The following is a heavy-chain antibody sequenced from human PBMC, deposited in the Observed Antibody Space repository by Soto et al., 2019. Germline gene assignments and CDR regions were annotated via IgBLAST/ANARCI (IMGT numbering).Heavy chain of an antibody. CDR2: TYYRSKWYN. D-gene: IGHD1-26*01. Sequence: PSQTLSLTCAISGDSVSSNSAAWNWIRQSPSRGLEWLGRTYYRSKWYNEYAVSVKSRITIKPDTSKNQFSLQLSSVIPEDTAVYYCAGMQERALAFWGQGTLVTVSS. J-gene: IGHJ4*02. CDR3: AGMQERALAF. CDR1: GDSVSSNSAA. V-gene: IGHV6-1*01.